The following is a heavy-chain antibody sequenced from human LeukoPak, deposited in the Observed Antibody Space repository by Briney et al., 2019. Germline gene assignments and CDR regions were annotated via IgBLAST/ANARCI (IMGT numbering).Heavy chain of an antibody. J-gene: IGHJ3*02. CDR1: GGSISSGDYY. Sequence: SETLSLTCTVSGGSISSGDYYWSWIRQPPGKGLEWIGYIYYSGSTYYNPSLKSRVTISVDTSKNQFSLKLSSVTAADTAVYYCARFEDAGAAEGILIWGQGKMVTVSS. V-gene: IGHV4-30-4*08. D-gene: IGHD6-13*01. CDR3: ARFEDAGAAEGILI. CDR2: IYYSGST.